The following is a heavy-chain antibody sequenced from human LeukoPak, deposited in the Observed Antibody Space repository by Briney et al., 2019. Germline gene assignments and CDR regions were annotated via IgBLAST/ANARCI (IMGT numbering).Heavy chain of an antibody. V-gene: IGHV1-69*13. CDR3: ARAPPVDSSGYYPPIRFDP. D-gene: IGHD3-22*01. CDR2: IIPIFGTA. J-gene: IGHJ5*02. Sequence: ASVKVSCKASGGTFSSYAISWVRQAPGQGLEWMGGIIPIFGTANYAQKFQGKVTITADESTSTAYMELSSLRSEDTAVHYCARAPPVDSSGYYPPIRFDPWGQGTLVTVSS. CDR1: GGTFSSYA.